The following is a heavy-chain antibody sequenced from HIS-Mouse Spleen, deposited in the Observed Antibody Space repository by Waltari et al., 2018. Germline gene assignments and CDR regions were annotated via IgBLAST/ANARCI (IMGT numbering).Heavy chain of an antibody. D-gene: IGHD1-26*01. CDR1: GFPFSSYG. V-gene: IGHV3-30*03. Sequence: QVQLVESGGGVVQPGRSLSLSCAASGFPFSSYGMHWVRQAPGKGLEWVAVISYDGSNKYYADSVKGRFTISRDNSKNTLYLQMNSLRAEDTAVYYCVVSGSWGQGTMVTVSS. CDR3: VVSGS. J-gene: IGHJ3*01. CDR2: ISYDGSNK.